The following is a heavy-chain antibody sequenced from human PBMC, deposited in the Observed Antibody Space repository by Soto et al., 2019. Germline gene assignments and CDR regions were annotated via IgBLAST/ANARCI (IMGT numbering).Heavy chain of an antibody. CDR2: IIPILGSA. J-gene: IGHJ3*02. V-gene: IGHV1-69*01. CDR3: ASRERVDAFDI. Sequence: QVQLVQSGAEVKKPGSSVKVSCKASGGTFSSYAISWVRQAPGQGLEWMGGIIPILGSAKYAQKFQDRVTITADESTSTTYMELSSLRSEDAAVYYCASRERVDAFDIWGQGTMSPSL. D-gene: IGHD1-26*01. CDR1: GGTFSSYA.